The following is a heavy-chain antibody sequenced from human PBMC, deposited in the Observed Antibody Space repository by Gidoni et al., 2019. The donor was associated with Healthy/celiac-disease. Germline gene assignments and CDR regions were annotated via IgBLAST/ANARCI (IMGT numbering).Heavy chain of an antibody. CDR2: IHYRGSI. D-gene: IGHD3-22*01. Sequence: QLQLQESVPGLVKPSETLSLTCTVSVGSISSRSYYWGWIRQTPGKGLEWIGSIHYRGSICYNPSLTSRVTISVDTSKNQFSLKLSSVTAADTAVYYCARHGPDYYDSSGYSISDAFDIWGQGTMVTVSS. CDR3: ARHGPDYYDSSGYSISDAFDI. J-gene: IGHJ3*02. CDR1: VGSISSRSYY. V-gene: IGHV4-39*01.